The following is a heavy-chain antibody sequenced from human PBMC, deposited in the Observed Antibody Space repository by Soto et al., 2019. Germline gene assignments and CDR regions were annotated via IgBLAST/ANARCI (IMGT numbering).Heavy chain of an antibody. J-gene: IGHJ4*02. CDR3: ARAGFSGSYFSH. CDR1: GGTFGSYV. V-gene: IGHV1-69*01. D-gene: IGHD1-26*01. CDR2: IIPISGTP. Sequence: QVHLVQSGAEVKKPGSSVKVSCKASGGTFGSYVISWVRQAPGQGLEWMGGIIPISGTPNYAQKFQGRVTIIADGSTSTVYMELRSLRSEDTAVYYCARAGFSGSYFSHWGQGTLVTVSS.